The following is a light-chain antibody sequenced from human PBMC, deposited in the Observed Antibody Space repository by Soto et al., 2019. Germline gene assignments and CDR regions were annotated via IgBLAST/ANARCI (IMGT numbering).Light chain of an antibody. CDR3: QQRSNRLLT. CDR1: QSVSSF. Sequence: EIVLTQSPATLSLSPGERATLSCRASQSVSSFLAWYQQKPGQPPRLLIYDTSNRATDIPARFSGSGSGTDFTLTISSLEPEDFAVYYCQQRSNRLLTFGGGTKVEIK. CDR2: DTS. V-gene: IGKV3-11*01. J-gene: IGKJ4*01.